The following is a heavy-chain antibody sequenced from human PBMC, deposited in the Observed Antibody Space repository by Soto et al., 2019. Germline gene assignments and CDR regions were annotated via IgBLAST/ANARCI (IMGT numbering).Heavy chain of an antibody. CDR3: AREGRVYDIWTGYYSYYYYGIDV. CDR1: GFTFSSYS. CDR2: ISSSSSYI. J-gene: IGHJ6*02. D-gene: IGHD3-9*01. Sequence: GSLRLSCAASGFTFSSYSMNWVRQAPGKGLEWVSSISSSSSYIYYADSVKGRFTISRDNAKNSLYLQMNSLRAEDTAVYYCAREGRVYDIWTGYYSYYYYGIDVWGQGTTVTVSS. V-gene: IGHV3-21*01.